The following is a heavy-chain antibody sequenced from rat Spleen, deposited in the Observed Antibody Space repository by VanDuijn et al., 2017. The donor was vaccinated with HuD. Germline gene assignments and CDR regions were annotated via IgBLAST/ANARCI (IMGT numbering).Heavy chain of an antibody. D-gene: IGHD1-10*01. CDR3: TRGGNYDYDH. CDR1: GFTVSDYY. J-gene: IGHJ2*01. Sequence: EVKLVESGGGLVQPGRSLTLSCAASGFTVSDYYMAWVRQAPTKGLEWVATISYDGDSAYYRDSVKGRFTVSRDNAKSSLYLQLDSLRSEDTATYYCTRGGNYDYDHWGQGLMVTVSS. CDR2: ISYDGDSA. V-gene: IGHV5-20*01.